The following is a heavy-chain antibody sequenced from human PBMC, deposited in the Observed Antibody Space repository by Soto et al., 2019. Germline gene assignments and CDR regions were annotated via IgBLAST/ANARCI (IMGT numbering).Heavy chain of an antibody. D-gene: IGHD3-3*01. CDR3: ARAPYYDFWSGPPQY. CDR1: GFTFSSYA. V-gene: IGHV3-30-3*01. CDR2: ISYDGSNK. Sequence: GGSLRLSCAASGFTFSSYAMHWVRQAPGKGLERVAVISYDGSNKYYADSVKGRFTISRDNSKNTLYLQMNSLRAEDTAVYYCARAPYYDFWSGPPQYWGQGTLVTVSS. J-gene: IGHJ4*02.